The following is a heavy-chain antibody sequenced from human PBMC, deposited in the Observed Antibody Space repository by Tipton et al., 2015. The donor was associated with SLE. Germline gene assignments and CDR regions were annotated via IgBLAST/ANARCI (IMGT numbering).Heavy chain of an antibody. D-gene: IGHD6-19*01. CDR1: GDSISRGSYY. J-gene: IGHJ4*02. CDR3: ASASGSGWYYFDS. CDR2: IYPTGNT. Sequence: TLSLTCTVSGDSISRGSYYWTWIRQPAGKGLEWIGRIYPTGNTNYNPSLKSRICISVDTSKNQFSLNMRSVTAADTAVYYCASASGSGWYYFDSWGQGILVTVSS. V-gene: IGHV4-61*02.